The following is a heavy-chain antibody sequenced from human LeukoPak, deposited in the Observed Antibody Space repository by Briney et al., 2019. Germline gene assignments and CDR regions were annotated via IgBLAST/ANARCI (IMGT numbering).Heavy chain of an antibody. CDR3: ARVDYYDFYLDY. J-gene: IGHJ4*02. Sequence: GGSLRLSCAASGFTVSSNCMTWVRQAPGKGMEWVSVIYRGGSTYYADSVKGRFTISRDNSKNTLYLQMKTLRAEDTAVYYCARVDYYDFYLDYWGQGTLVTVSS. V-gene: IGHV3-53*01. CDR1: GFTVSSNC. D-gene: IGHD3-3*01. CDR2: IYRGGST.